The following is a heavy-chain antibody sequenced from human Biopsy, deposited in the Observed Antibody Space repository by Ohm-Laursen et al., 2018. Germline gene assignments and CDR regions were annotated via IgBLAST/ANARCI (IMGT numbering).Heavy chain of an antibody. Sequence: SDTLSLTCTVSGDTISTYYWNWIRQTPGKGLEWIGYIHYTGHIRINPSLNSRATISVDTSRYRFSLKLSSLTAADTAIYYCARNRVDVGKVTTIGWNFDLWGRGTLVTVS. D-gene: IGHD5-12*01. J-gene: IGHJ2*01. CDR3: ARNRVDVGKVTTIGWNFDL. V-gene: IGHV4-59*08. CDR2: IHYTGHI. CDR1: GDTISTYY.